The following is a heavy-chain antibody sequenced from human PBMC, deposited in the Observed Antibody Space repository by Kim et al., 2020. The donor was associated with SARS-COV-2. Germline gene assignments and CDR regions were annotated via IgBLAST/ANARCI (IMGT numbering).Heavy chain of an antibody. D-gene: IGHD2-15*01. CDR2: ISGSGDNT. V-gene: IGHV3-23*01. Sequence: GGSLRLSCAASGFTFSNYGMSWVRQGPGRGPEWVSGISGSGDNTYYADPVMSRFTISRDNSKNTLYLLMNSLRAEDTAVYYCASLNVGGFSYWGQGAPVT. J-gene: IGHJ4*02. CDR1: GFTFSNYG. CDR3: ASLNVGGFSY.